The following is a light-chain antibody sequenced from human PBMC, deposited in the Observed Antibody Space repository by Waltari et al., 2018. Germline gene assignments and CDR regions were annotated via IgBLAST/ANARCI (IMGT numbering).Light chain of an antibody. Sequence: DIQLTQSPSFLSASVRDRVTITCRACQGISNYLAWYQQKPGKAPKHLIYSASTLQSAVPSRFSGSGSGTEFSLTISSLQPEDFATYYCQQLNSYPLTFGGGTKVEIK. J-gene: IGKJ4*01. CDR1: QGISNY. CDR3: QQLNSYPLT. V-gene: IGKV1-9*01. CDR2: SAS.